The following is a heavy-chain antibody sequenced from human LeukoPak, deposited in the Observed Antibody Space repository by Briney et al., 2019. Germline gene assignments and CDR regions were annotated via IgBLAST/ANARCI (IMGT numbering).Heavy chain of an antibody. J-gene: IGHJ6*02. Sequence: PSETLSLTCAVYGGPFSDYYWSWIRQPPGKGLEWIGKINHSGSTNYSPSLKSRVTISIDTSKNQFSLKLNSMTAADTAVYYCARVYISDYYYYGMDVWGQGTTVTVSS. CDR2: INHSGST. CDR1: GGPFSDYY. V-gene: IGHV4-34*01. D-gene: IGHD5-12*01. CDR3: ARVYISDYYYYGMDV.